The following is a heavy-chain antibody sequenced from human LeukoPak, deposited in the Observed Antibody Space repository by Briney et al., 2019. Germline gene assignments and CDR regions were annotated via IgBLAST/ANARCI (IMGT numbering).Heavy chain of an antibody. CDR1: GFIFSDYY. J-gene: IGHJ5*02. CDR2: INRGGTNT. CDR3: ARDGAGLDP. V-gene: IGHV3-11*01. Sequence: PGGSLKLSCAASGFIFSDYYMSWIRQAPGKGLEWISYINRGGTNTHYADSVKGRFSISRDNAKNSLYLQMNSLSAEDTAIYYCARDGAGLDPWGQGVLVTVPS.